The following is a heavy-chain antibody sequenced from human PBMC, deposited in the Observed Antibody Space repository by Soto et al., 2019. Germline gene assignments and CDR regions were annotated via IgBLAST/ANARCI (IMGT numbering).Heavy chain of an antibody. CDR1: VFTLSSYW. D-gene: IGHD4-17*01. J-gene: IGHJ4*02. Sequence: EVQLVESGGGLVQPGVSLRLSCAAAVFTLSSYWMNWVRLAPGKVLEWVANIKQDGSQKNYVDSVKGRFTISRDNAKNSLYLKMSSMRAEDTAVYYCMTSVTTHDYWGQGTLVTVSS. V-gene: IGHV3-7*01. CDR3: MTSVTTHDY. CDR2: IKQDGSQK.